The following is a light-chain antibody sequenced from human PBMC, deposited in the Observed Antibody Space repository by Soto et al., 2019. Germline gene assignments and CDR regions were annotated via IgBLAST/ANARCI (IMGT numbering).Light chain of an antibody. Sequence: EIVLTQSPGTLSLSPGERATLSCRASQSVSSNYLAWYQQKPGQAPRLLIYGVSSRATCIPDRFSGSGSGTDFTLTISRLEPEDFAVYYCQQYGKSPRTFGQGTKLEIK. J-gene: IGKJ2*01. CDR2: GVS. CDR1: QSVSSNY. V-gene: IGKV3-20*01. CDR3: QQYGKSPRT.